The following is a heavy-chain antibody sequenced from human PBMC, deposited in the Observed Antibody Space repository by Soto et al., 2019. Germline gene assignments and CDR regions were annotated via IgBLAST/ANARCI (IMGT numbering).Heavy chain of an antibody. CDR3: STDKIYDYIWGSYRPFDY. CDR1: GFTFSNAW. CDR2: IRSNADGGTT. D-gene: IGHD3-16*02. Sequence: PGGSLRLSCAASGFTFSNAWMSWVRQAPGKGLEWVGRIRSNADGGTTDYAAPVKGRITISRDDSKNTLYLQMDSLKIEDTAVYYCSTDKIYDYIWGSYRPFDYWGQGTLVTVSS. J-gene: IGHJ4*02. V-gene: IGHV3-15*01.